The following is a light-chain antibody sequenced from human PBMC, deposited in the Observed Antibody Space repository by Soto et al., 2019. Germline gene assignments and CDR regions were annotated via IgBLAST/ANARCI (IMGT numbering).Light chain of an antibody. J-gene: IGLJ1*01. CDR3: SSYTTRNTEV. Sequence: QSALTQPASVSGSPGQSITISYIGTSSDVGAFNYVSWYQHHPGKAPKLIIYDVTDRPSGVSTRFSASKSGNTASLTISGLQAEDEADYYCSSYTTRNTEVFGTGTKLTVL. CDR1: SSDVGAFNY. CDR2: DVT. V-gene: IGLV2-14*03.